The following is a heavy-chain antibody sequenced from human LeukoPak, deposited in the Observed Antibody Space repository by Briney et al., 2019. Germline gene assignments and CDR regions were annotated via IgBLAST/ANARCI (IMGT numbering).Heavy chain of an antibody. V-gene: IGHV1-2*02. CDR2: IDPNGGGT. CDR1: GYLFTDYY. J-gene: IGHJ6*02. Sequence: ASVKVSCKASGYLFTDYYVHWIRQAPGQGLEWMGWIDPNGGGTHHAVNFQGRATMTRDTSISTVYMDLSSLRSDDTGLYYCARSRTPFYYYGMHVWGLGTSVTVSS. CDR3: ARSRTPFYYYGMHV. D-gene: IGHD1-1*01.